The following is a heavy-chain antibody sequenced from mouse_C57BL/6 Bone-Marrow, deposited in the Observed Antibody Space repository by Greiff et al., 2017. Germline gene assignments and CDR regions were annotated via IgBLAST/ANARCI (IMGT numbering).Heavy chain of an antibody. CDR2: IYPGDGDT. CDR1: GYAFSSSW. Sequence: QVQLQQSGPELVKPGASVKISCKASGYAFSSSWMNWVKQRPGKGLEWIGRIYPGDGDTNYNGKFKGKATLTADKSSSAAYMQLSSLTSEDSAVYFCAREGDDEEKYFDVWGTGTTVTFST. J-gene: IGHJ1*03. V-gene: IGHV1-82*01. CDR3: AREGDDEEKYFDV.